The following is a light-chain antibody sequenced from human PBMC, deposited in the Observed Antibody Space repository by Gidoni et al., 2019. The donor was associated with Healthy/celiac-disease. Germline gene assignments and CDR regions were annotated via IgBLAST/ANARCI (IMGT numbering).Light chain of an antibody. V-gene: IGKV2-30*02. CDR2: KVS. CDR3: MQCTHWPRT. Sequence: VVMTQSPLSLPVTLGQPASISCRSSQSLVHSDGNTYLHCFQQRPVQSPRRLIYKVSNRDSRVPDRFSVSGSGTAFTLKISRVEADDVGVYYCMQCTHWPRTFGQGTKVEIK. J-gene: IGKJ1*01. CDR1: QSLVHSDGNTY.